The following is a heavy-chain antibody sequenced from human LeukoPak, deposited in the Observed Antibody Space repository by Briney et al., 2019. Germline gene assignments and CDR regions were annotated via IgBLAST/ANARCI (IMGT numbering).Heavy chain of an antibody. Sequence: GGSLRLSCAASGFTFTTYWMHWVRQVPGKGLVWVARIKGDGSSTRHADSMKGRFTISRDNAQSSLYLQMDSLRVEDTAVYYCARVLPEYYYYGIDVWDQGTLVTVSS. CDR1: GFTFTTYW. D-gene: IGHD2-2*01. CDR3: ARVLPEYYYYGIDV. CDR2: IKGDGSST. J-gene: IGHJ6*02. V-gene: IGHV3-74*01.